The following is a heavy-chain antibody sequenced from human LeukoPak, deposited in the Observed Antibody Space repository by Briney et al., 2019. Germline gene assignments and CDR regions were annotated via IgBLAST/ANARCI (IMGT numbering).Heavy chain of an antibody. CDR2: IYYSGST. Sequence: SETLSLTCTVSGGSISSSSYHWGWIRQPPGKGLEWIGSIYYSGSTYYNPSLKSRVTISVDTSKNQFSLKLSSVTAADTAVYYCARDKLEPPLRWFDPWGQGTLVTVSS. J-gene: IGHJ5*02. V-gene: IGHV4-39*07. CDR3: ARDKLEPPLRWFDP. D-gene: IGHD1-1*01. CDR1: GGSISSSSYH.